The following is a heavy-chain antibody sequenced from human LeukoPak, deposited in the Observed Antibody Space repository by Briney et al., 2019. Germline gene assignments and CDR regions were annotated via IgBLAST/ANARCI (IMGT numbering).Heavy chain of an antibody. D-gene: IGHD4-23*01. CDR1: GGSISSGGYY. V-gene: IGHV4-31*03. CDR3: ARADPSLNGGNSATAKDAFDI. J-gene: IGHJ3*02. Sequence: KPSETLSLTCTVSGGSISSGGYYWSWIRQHPGKGLEWIGYIYYSGSTYYNPSLKSRVTISVDTSKNQFSLKPSSVTAADTAVYYCARADPSLNGGNSATAKDAFDIWGQGTMVTVSS. CDR2: IYYSGST.